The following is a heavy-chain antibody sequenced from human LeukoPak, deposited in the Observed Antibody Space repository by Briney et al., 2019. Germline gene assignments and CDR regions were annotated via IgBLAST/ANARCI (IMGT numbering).Heavy chain of an antibody. J-gene: IGHJ3*02. D-gene: IGHD4-17*01. Sequence: GASVKVSCKASGGTFSSYAISWVRQAPGQGLEWMGGIIPIFGTANYAQKFQGRVTITADESTSTAYVELSSLRSEDTAVYYCARDSVPNDYGDYDWYTDAFDIWGQGTMVTVSS. CDR2: IIPIFGTA. CDR1: GGTFSSYA. V-gene: IGHV1-69*13. CDR3: ARDSVPNDYGDYDWYTDAFDI.